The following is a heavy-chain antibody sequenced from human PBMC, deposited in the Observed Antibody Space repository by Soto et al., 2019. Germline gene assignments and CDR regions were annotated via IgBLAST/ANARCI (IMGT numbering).Heavy chain of an antibody. V-gene: IGHV3-30-3*01. CDR3: ARHRSRWLQFSSWFDP. J-gene: IGHJ5*02. CDR1: GFTFSSYA. D-gene: IGHD5-12*01. CDR2: ISYDGSNK. Sequence: PGGSLRLSCAASGFTFSSYAMHWVRQAPGKGLEWVAVISYDGSNKYYADSVKGRFTISRDNSKNTLYLQMNSLRAEDTAVYYCARHRSRWLQFSSWFDPWGQGTLVTVSS.